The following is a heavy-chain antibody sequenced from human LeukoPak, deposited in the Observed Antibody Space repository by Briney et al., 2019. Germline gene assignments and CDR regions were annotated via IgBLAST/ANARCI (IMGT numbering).Heavy chain of an antibody. Sequence: ASVKVSCNASGYSLTSYAMHWVRQAPGQRLEWMGWINAGNGNTKYSQKFQGRVTITRDTSASTAYMELSSLRSEDTAVYYCAGDRGLYGSGSYNWFDPWGQGTLVTVSS. CDR1: GYSLTSYA. J-gene: IGHJ5*02. D-gene: IGHD3-10*01. CDR3: AGDRGLYGSGSYNWFDP. CDR2: INAGNGNT. V-gene: IGHV1-3*01.